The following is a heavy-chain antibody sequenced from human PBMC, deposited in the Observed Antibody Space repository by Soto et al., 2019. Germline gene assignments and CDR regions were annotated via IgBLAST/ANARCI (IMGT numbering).Heavy chain of an antibody. J-gene: IGHJ3*02. CDR3: ARSSGWYLNDAFDI. V-gene: IGHV3-7*01. CDR2: IKQDGSEK. CDR1: GFTFSSYW. D-gene: IGHD6-19*01. Sequence: GGSLRLSCAASGFTFSSYWMSWVRQAPGKGLEWVANIKQDGSEKYYVDSVKGRFTITRDNAKNSLYLQMNSLRAEDTAVYYCARSSGWYLNDAFDIWGQGTMVTVSS.